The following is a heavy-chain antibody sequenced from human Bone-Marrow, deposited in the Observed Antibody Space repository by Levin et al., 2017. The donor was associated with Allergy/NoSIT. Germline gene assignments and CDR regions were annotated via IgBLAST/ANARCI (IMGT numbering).Heavy chain of an antibody. CDR3: AKDDNGDLSV. Sequence: SQTLSLTCTVSGGSIGTYYWTWIRQAPGKGLEWIGYVYQSGSTSYNPSLKSRVTISVDTSKSQFSLKLRSVTPADTALYYCAKDDNGDLSVWGQGTMVIVSS. CDR2: VYQSGST. D-gene: IGHD4-17*01. CDR1: GGSIGTYY. J-gene: IGHJ3*01. V-gene: IGHV4-59*01.